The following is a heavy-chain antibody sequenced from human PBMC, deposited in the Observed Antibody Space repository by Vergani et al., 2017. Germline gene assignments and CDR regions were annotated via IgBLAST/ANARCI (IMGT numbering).Heavy chain of an antibody. D-gene: IGHD3-3*01. CDR3: ARSGRDFWSGSSNDIDV. CDR2: IYHGDSDT. V-gene: IGHV5-51*01. J-gene: IGHJ6*03. CDR1: GYSFTSYW. Sequence: EVQLVQSGAEVKKPGESLKISCKASGYSFTSYWIGWVRQLPGKGLEWMGIIYHGDSDTRYSTSSQGQVTISADKSSSTAYLQWSSLKASDTAMYYCARSGRDFWSGSSNDIDVWGKGTTVTVSS.